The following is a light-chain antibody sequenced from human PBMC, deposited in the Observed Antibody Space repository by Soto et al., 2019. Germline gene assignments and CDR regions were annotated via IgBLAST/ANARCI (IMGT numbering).Light chain of an antibody. CDR1: QIIRTW. CDR2: DAS. Sequence: DIQMTQSPSNLSASVGDRVTITCRASQIIRTWLAWYQKKPGKAPKLLIYDASSLESGVPSRFSGNGSGTEFALTISSLQPDDFATYYCQQYTSYLPHTFGQGTKVEI. CDR3: QQYTSYLPHT. J-gene: IGKJ2*01. V-gene: IGKV1-5*01.